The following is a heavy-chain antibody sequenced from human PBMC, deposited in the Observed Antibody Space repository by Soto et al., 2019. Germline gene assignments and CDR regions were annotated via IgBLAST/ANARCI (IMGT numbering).Heavy chain of an antibody. V-gene: IGHV1-69*13. CDR1: GGTFSSYA. D-gene: IGHD2-15*01. CDR3: ARDRPLGYCSGGSCYGNWFDY. J-gene: IGHJ5*01. CDR2: IIPIFGTA. Sequence: SVKVSCKASGGTFSSYAISWVRQAPGQGLEWMGGIIPIFGTANYAQKFQGRVTITADESTSTAYMELSSLRSEDTAVYYCARDRPLGYCSGGSCYGNWFDYWGQGTLVTVSS.